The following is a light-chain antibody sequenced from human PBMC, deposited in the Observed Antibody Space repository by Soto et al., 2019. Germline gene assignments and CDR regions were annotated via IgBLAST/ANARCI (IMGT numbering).Light chain of an antibody. CDR2: GAS. CDR3: QNYNRAPWT. Sequence: DIQRTQSPSSLSASVGDRVTITCRASEDISNYLAWYQQKPGKVPKPLIYGASTLQSGVPSRFSGSGSGTDFTLTISSLQTEDVATYYCQNYNRAPWTFGQGTKVESK. V-gene: IGKV1-27*01. CDR1: EDISNY. J-gene: IGKJ1*01.